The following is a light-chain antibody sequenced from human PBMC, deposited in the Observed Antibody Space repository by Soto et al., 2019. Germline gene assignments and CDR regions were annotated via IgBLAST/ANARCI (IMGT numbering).Light chain of an antibody. V-gene: IGLV2-14*01. J-gene: IGLJ1*01. CDR1: SSDVGDYNY. CDR3: SSYTSSSLYV. CDR2: EVS. Sequence: QSALTQPASVSGSPGQSITISCTGTSSDVGDYNYVSWYQQHPGKAPKLMIYEVSNRPSGVSNRFSGSKSGNTASLTISGLQAEDEADYYCSSYTSSSLYVFGTATKVTVL.